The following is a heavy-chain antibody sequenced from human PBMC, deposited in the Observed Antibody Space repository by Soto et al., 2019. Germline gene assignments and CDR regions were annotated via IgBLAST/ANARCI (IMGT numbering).Heavy chain of an antibody. J-gene: IGHJ4*02. CDR1: GGSFSGYY. V-gene: IGHV4-34*01. CDR2: INHSGST. D-gene: IGHD2-15*01. CDR3: ARGALYCSGGSCYSEEYYFDY. Sequence: SETLSLTCAVYGGSFSGYYWSWIRQPPGKGLEWIGEINHSGSTNYNPSFKSRVTISVDTSKNQFSLKLSSVTAADTAVYYCARGALYCSGGSCYSEEYYFDYWGQGTLVTVSS.